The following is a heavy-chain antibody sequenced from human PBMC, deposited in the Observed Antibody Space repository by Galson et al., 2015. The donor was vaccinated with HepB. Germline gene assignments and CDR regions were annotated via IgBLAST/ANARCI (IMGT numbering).Heavy chain of an antibody. Sequence: SVKVSCKASGYSFSTLDINWVRQATGQGLEWMGWMNPESGNTGYAQRFQDRVTMTRDSSISTAYMELNSLRFEDTAICFCARTGGDGYNPREAFDVWGQGTMVTVSS. V-gene: IGHV1-8*02. CDR2: MNPESGNT. D-gene: IGHD2-21*01. CDR3: ARTGGDGYNPREAFDV. CDR1: GYSFSTLD. J-gene: IGHJ3*01.